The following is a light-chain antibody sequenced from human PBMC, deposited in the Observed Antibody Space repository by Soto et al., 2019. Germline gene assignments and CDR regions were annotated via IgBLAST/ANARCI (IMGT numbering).Light chain of an antibody. CDR2: KVS. V-gene: IGKV2-30*01. J-gene: IGKJ4*01. CDR1: HSLVYTDGNTY. Sequence: DVVMTQSPLSLPVTLGQPASISCRSSHSLVYTDGNTYLNWFQQRPGQSPRRLICKVSNRDSGVPDRFSGSGSGTDFTLKISRVEADDVGIYYCMQGISWPPTFGGGTKVEIK. CDR3: MQGISWPPT.